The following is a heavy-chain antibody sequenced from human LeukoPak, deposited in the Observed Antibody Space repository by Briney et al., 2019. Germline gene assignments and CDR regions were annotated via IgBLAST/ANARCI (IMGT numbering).Heavy chain of an antibody. D-gene: IGHD2-2*01. V-gene: IGHV3-9*03. CDR1: GFTFDDYA. Sequence: PGGSLRLSCAASGFTFDDYAMHWVRQAPGKGLEWVSGISWNSGSIGYADSVKGRFTISRDNAKNSLYLQMNSLRAEDMALYYCAKGGCSSTSCSGPYYYYYMDVWSKGTTVTVSS. CDR3: AKGGCSSTSCSGPYYYYYMDV. CDR2: ISWNSGSI. J-gene: IGHJ6*03.